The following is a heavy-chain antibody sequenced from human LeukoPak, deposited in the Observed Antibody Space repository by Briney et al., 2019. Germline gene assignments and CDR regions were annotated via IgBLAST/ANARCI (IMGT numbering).Heavy chain of an antibody. Sequence: SETLSLTCTVSGFSISSGHYWGWVRQPPGAGLEWIGSVYQSGTTYYNPSLKSRVTSSVDMSKNQFSLRLRPVTAADTAVYYCARIFIRNGYSSYFDCWGQGTLVTVSS. V-gene: IGHV4-38-2*02. CDR1: GFSISSGHY. CDR3: ARIFIRNGYSSYFDC. D-gene: IGHD5-18*01. CDR2: VYQSGTT. J-gene: IGHJ4*02.